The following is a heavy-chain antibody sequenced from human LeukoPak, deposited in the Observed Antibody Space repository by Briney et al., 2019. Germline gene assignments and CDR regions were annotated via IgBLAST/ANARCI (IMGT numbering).Heavy chain of an antibody. CDR2: ISSSSSYI. CDR1: GFTFSSYS. Sequence: PGGSLRLSCAASGFTFSSYSMNWVRQAPGKGLEWVSSISSSSSYIYYADSVKGRFTIFRDNAKNSLYLQMNSLRAEDTAMYYCARDFTTVTTAYFQHWGQGTLVTVSS. CDR3: ARDFTTVTTAYFQH. D-gene: IGHD4-17*01. J-gene: IGHJ1*01. V-gene: IGHV3-21*01.